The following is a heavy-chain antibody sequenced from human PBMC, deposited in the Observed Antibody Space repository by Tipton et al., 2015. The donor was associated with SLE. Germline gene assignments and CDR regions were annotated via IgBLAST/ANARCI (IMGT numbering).Heavy chain of an antibody. D-gene: IGHD4-23*01. CDR3: ARDCYGGTSPRCDC. CDR2: IYYSGST. V-gene: IGHV4-59*01. J-gene: IGHJ4*02. Sequence: TLSLTCTVSGGSISSYYWSWIRQPPGKGLEWIGYIYYSGSTNYNPSLKSRVTISVDTSKNQFSLKLSSVTAADTAVYYCARDCYGGTSPRCDCWGQETLLPVSS. CDR1: GGSISSYY.